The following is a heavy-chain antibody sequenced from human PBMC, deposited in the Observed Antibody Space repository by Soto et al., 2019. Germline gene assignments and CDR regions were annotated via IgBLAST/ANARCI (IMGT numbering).Heavy chain of an antibody. J-gene: IGHJ6*02. Sequence: PSETLSLTCTVPGASISSSNYYWGWIRQPPGRGLEWIGTMYYSGRTYYNPSLKSRVTTSVDTSKNQFSLKLSAVTATDTAVYYCARHGNTVTTGYYYGMDVWGQGTTVTVSS. V-gene: IGHV4-39*01. CDR1: GASISSSNYY. D-gene: IGHD4-17*01. CDR3: ARHGNTVTTGYYYGMDV. CDR2: MYYSGRT.